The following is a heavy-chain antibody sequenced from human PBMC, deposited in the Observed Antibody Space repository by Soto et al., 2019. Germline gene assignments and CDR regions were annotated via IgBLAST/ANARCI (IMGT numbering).Heavy chain of an antibody. Sequence: LRLSCAASGFTFSSYAMAWVRQAPGKGLEWVSSISGRGDRTYYADSVKGRFTISRDNSKNTLSLQMNRLRAEDTALYYCARGPYSDSSEWFDPWGQGTLVTVSS. J-gene: IGHJ5*02. V-gene: IGHV3-23*01. D-gene: IGHD6-6*01. CDR2: ISGRGDRT. CDR1: GFTFSSYA. CDR3: ARGPYSDSSEWFDP.